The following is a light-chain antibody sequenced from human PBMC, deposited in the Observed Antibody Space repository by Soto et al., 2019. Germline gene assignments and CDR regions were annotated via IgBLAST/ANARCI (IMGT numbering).Light chain of an antibody. CDR1: HSDIGNYNY. Sequence: QFALTQPASVSGSPGQSITISCTGTHSDIGNYNYVSWYQHLPGKAPKLMIYDVSSRPSGVSNRFSGSKSGNTASLAISGLQAEDEADYYCSSYTSSSTLLGTGTKSPS. CDR2: DVS. CDR3: SSYTSSSTL. V-gene: IGLV2-14*03. J-gene: IGLJ1*01.